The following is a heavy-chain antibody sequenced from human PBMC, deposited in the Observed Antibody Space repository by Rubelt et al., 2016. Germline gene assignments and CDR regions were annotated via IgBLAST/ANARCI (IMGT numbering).Heavy chain of an antibody. J-gene: IGHJ4*02. CDR2: INPNSGVT. V-gene: IGHV1-2*06. CDR3: ARMVGRRVDY. Sequence: QVQLVQSGAEVKKPGASVKVSCKASGYTFTGYYMHWVRQAPGQGLEWMGRINPNSGVTTFLQKFHCRVTRTRGTAIRTAYMELSRWRADDTAVYYWARMVGRRVDYWGQRTLVTVSA. CDR1: GYTFTGYY. D-gene: IGHD2-15*01.